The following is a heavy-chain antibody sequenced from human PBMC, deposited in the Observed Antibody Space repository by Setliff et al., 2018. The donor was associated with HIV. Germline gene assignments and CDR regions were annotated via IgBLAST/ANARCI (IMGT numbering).Heavy chain of an antibody. CDR3: ARGYCGGGICYSPNWLDP. D-gene: IGHD2-15*01. CDR1: GGSISSHY. Sequence: SETLSLTCTVSGGSISSHYWSWIRQPPGKGLEWIGSIYYSGSTNYNPSLKSRVTISVDTSKNQFSLKLSSVTAADTAVYYCARGYCGGGICYSPNWLDPWGQGTLVTVSS. CDR2: IYYSGST. V-gene: IGHV4-59*11. J-gene: IGHJ5*02.